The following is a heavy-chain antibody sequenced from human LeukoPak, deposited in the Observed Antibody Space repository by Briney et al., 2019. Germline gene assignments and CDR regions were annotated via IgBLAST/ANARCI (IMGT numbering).Heavy chain of an antibody. CDR3: ASGYSGHGVGY. CDR2: INTDGSST. V-gene: IGHV3-74*01. CDR1: GFTFSSYG. D-gene: IGHD5-12*01. Sequence: GRSLRLSCAASGFTFSSYGMHWVRQAPGKGLVWVSRINTDGSSTSYADSVKGRFTISRDNAKNTLYLQMNSLRAEDTAFYYCASGYSGHGVGYWGQGTLVTVSS. J-gene: IGHJ4*02.